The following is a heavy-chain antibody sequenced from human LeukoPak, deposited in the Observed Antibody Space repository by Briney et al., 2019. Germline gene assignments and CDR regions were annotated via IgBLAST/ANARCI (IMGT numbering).Heavy chain of an antibody. CDR3: VARGGWARFDY. J-gene: IGHJ4*02. V-gene: IGHV3-48*04. CDR1: GFTFSSYS. CDR2: ITDDASTI. D-gene: IGHD6-19*01. Sequence: GGYLRLSCAASGFTFSSYSMNWVRQAPGKGLEWISYITDDASTIYYADSVQGRFTISRDNAENSLFLQMTSLRVEDTAVYYCVARGGWARFDYWGQGALVTVSA.